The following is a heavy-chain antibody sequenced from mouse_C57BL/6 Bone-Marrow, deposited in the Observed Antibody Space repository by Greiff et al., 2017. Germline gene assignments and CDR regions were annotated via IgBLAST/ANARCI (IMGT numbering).Heavy chain of an antibody. D-gene: IGHD1-1*02. J-gene: IGHJ4*01. CDR3: ARGWSRDYYAMDY. V-gene: IGHV1-50*01. Sequence: QVQLQQPGAELVKPGASVKLSCKASGYTFTSYWMQWVKQRPGQGLEWIGEIDPSDSYTNYNQKFKGKATLTVDTSSSTAYMQLSGLTSEDSAVYYCARGWSRDYYAMDYWGQGTSVTVSS. CDR2: IDPSDSYT. CDR1: GYTFTSYW.